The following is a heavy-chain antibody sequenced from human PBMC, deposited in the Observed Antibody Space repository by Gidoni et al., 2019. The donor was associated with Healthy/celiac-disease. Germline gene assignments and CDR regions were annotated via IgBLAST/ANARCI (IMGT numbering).Heavy chain of an antibody. D-gene: IGHD3-22*01. CDR2: IKQDGSEK. Sequence: EVQLVESGGGLVQPGGSLRLSCAASGFTFSSYWMTWVRQAPGKGLEWVANIKQDGSEKYYVDSVKGRFTISRDNAKNSLYLQMNSLRAEDTAVYYCARASKSLYDSSGYYSDGAFDIWGQGTMVTVSS. CDR1: GFTFSSYW. CDR3: ARASKSLYDSSGYYSDGAFDI. V-gene: IGHV3-7*03. J-gene: IGHJ3*02.